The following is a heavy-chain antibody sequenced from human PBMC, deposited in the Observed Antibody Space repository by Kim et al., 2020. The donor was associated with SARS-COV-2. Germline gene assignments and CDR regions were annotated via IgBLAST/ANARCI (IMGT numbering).Heavy chain of an antibody. CDR2: ISWNSGSI. J-gene: IGHJ5*02. CDR3: AKGWFGELQRHKFDP. Sequence: GGSLRLSCAASGFTFDDYAMHWVRQAPGKGLEWVSGISWNSGSIGYADSVKGRFTISRDNAKNSLYLQMNSLRAEDTALYYCAKGWFGELQRHKFDPWGQGTLVTVPS. D-gene: IGHD3-10*01. CDR1: GFTFDDYA. V-gene: IGHV3-9*01.